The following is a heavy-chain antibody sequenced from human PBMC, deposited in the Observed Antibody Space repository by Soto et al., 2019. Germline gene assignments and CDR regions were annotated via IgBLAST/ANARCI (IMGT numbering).Heavy chain of an antibody. CDR2: INAGNGNT. V-gene: IGHV1-3*05. CDR1: GYTFTSYA. D-gene: IGHD2-21*02. Sequence: QVQLVQSGAEEKKPGASVKVSCKASGYTFTSYAMHWVRQAPGQRLEWMGWINAGNGNTKYSQKFQGRVTITRDTSASPAYMELSSLRSEDTAVYYCARSIVVVTALDSWGQGTLVSVSS. CDR3: ARSIVVVTALDS. J-gene: IGHJ4*02.